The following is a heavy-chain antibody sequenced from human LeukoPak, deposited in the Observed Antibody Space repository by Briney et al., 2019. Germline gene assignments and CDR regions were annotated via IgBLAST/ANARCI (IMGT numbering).Heavy chain of an antibody. CDR1: GFTFSSYA. CDR3: AKEGNYYYGSGSYY. V-gene: IGHV3-23*01. D-gene: IGHD3-10*01. J-gene: IGHJ4*02. Sequence: GGSLRLSCAASGFTFSSYAMSWVRQAPGKGLEWVSAISGSGGSTYCADSVKGRFTISRDNSKNTLYLQMNSLRAEDTAVYYCAKEGNYYYGSGSYYWGQGTLVTVSS. CDR2: ISGSGGST.